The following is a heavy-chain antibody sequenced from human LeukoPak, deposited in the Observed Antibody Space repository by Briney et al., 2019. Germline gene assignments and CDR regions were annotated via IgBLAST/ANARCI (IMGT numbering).Heavy chain of an antibody. D-gene: IGHD6-13*01. CDR3: ARSTGAVAGTFY. V-gene: IGHV4-39*07. Sequence: SEALSLTCLVSGGSISSTSYYWGWIRQSPGRGLEWIGSFYYTGSIFDNRSLRSRVTISIDMSKNQFLLKLSSVTAADTAVYYCARSTGAVAGTFYWGQGTLVTVSS. CDR1: GGSISSTSYY. J-gene: IGHJ4*02. CDR2: FYYTGSI.